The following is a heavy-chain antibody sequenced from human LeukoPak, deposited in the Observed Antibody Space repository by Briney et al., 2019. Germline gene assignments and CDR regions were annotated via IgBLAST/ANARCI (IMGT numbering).Heavy chain of an antibody. D-gene: IGHD3-22*01. J-gene: IGHJ6*03. CDR1: GYSINSDYY. V-gene: IGHV4-38-2*01. Sequence: PSETLSLTCAVSGYSINSDYYWGWIRQSPDKGLEWIGIIYYGVSTYYNPTLRSRFAISVGTSKHQFSLKVTSVTAADTAVYYCARFYYYDTTGYPYYYMDVWGKGTTVTVSS. CDR3: ARFYYYDTTGYPYYYMDV. CDR2: IYYGVST.